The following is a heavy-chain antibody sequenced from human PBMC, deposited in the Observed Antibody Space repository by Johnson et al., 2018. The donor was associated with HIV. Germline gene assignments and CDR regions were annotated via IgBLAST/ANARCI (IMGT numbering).Heavy chain of an antibody. CDR1: GFTFSSYA. CDR3: AREGVRVVSPGAFDI. CDR2: ISYDGSNK. J-gene: IGHJ3*02. V-gene: IGHV3-30*04. Sequence: QVQLLESGGGVVRPGGSLRLSCAASGFTFSSYAMSWVRQAPGKGLEWVAVISYDGSNKYYADSVRGRFTISRDNSKNTLYLQMNSLRAEDTAVYYCAREGVRVVSPGAFDIWGQGTMVTVSS. D-gene: IGHD2-8*02.